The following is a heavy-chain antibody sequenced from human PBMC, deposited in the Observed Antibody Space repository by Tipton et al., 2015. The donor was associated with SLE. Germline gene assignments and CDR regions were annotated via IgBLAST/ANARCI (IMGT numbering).Heavy chain of an antibody. CDR1: GGSIDNSYYH. CDR3: ARRPMGPAAFDI. D-gene: IGHD3-16*01. V-gene: IGHV4-39*07. Sequence: TLSLTCTVSGGSIDNSYYHWGWIRQPPGKGLEWIGNIDYSGSTHDNPSLKSRVTTSVDTSKNQFSLKLNSVTAADTAVYYCARRPMGPAAFDIWGQGTVVTVSS. CDR2: IDYSGST. J-gene: IGHJ3*02.